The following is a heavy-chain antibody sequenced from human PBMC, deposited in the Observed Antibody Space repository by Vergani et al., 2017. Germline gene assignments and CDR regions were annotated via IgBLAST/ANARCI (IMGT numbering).Heavy chain of an antibody. CDR2: IYNSGST. CDR3: ARAPQYCSSTSCYIGPWFDP. D-gene: IGHD2-2*02. Sequence: QVQLQESGPGLVKPSETLSLTCTVSGGSISSYYWSWIRQPPGKGLEWIGYIYNSGSTNYNPSLKSRVTISVDTSKNQFSLKLSSVTAADTAVYYCARAPQYCSSTSCYIGPWFDPWGQGTLVTVSS. V-gene: IGHV4-59*01. CDR1: GGSISSYY. J-gene: IGHJ5*02.